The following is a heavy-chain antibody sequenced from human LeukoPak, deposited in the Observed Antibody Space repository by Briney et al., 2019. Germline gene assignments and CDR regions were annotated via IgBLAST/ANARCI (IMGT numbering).Heavy chain of an antibody. CDR3: AKQLGYCSDGSCYFPY. CDR1: GFTFSRYW. V-gene: IGHV3-23*01. D-gene: IGHD2-15*01. J-gene: IGHJ4*02. Sequence: GGSLRLSCVGSGFTFSRYWLNWVRQAPGKGLEWVSAISNNGGYTYYAGSVQGRFTISRDNSKSTLCLQMNSLRAEDTAVYYCAKQLGYCSDGSCYFPYWGQGTLVTVSS. CDR2: ISNNGGYT.